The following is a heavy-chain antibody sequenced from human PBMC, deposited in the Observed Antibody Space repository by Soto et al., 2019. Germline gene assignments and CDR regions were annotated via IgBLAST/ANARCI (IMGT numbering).Heavy chain of an antibody. D-gene: IGHD6-19*01. CDR1: GFTFSSYE. CDR3: ARIRVAVAGLVDY. Sequence: EVQLVESGGGLVQPGGSLRLSCAASGFTFSSYEMNWVRQAPGKGLEWVSYISSSGSTIYYADSVKGRFTISRDNAKNSLYLQMNSLRAEDTAVYYCARIRVAVAGLVDYWGQGTLVTVSS. J-gene: IGHJ4*02. V-gene: IGHV3-48*03. CDR2: ISSSGSTI.